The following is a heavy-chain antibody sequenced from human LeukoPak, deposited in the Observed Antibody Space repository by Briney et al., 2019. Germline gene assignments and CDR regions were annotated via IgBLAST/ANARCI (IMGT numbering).Heavy chain of an antibody. Sequence: PSETLSLTCTVSGGSVSSGSYYWSWIRQPPGKGLEWIGYIYYSGSTNYNPSLKSRVTISVDTSKNQFSLKLSSVTAADTAVYYCAANPPLPTRYCSGGSCYSDAFDIRGQGTMVTVSS. CDR3: AANPPLPTRYCSGGSCYSDAFDI. CDR1: GGSVSSGSYY. CDR2: IYYSGST. D-gene: IGHD2-15*01. V-gene: IGHV4-61*01. J-gene: IGHJ3*02.